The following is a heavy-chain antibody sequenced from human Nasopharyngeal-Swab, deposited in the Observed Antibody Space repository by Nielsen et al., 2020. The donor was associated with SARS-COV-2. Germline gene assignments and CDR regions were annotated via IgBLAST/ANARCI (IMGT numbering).Heavy chain of an antibody. CDR1: GFTFNNYW. J-gene: IGHJ4*02. Sequence: GGSLRLSCAVSGFTFNNYWMSWVRQAPGKGLEWVANIKQDGGEKNYVGSVKGRFTISRDNARSSLHLDMNNLRAEDTAVYYCARDYKFVFDYWGQGALVSVSS. D-gene: IGHD3-10*01. V-gene: IGHV3-7*01. CDR2: IKQDGGEK. CDR3: ARDYKFVFDY.